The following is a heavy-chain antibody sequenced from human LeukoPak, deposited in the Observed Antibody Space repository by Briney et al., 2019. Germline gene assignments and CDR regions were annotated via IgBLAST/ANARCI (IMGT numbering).Heavy chain of an antibody. CDR2: ISFDGSDK. CDR1: GFTFSTYG. CDR3: VKDLKGYEEV. D-gene: IGHD5-12*01. Sequence: SGGSLRLSCAASGFTFSTYGMHWVRQAPGKGLEWVALISFDGSDKSYGTSVKGRFTISRDNSKNTVSLRMNSLRVEDTGMYYCVKDLKGYEEVWGQGTLVTVSS. J-gene: IGHJ4*02. V-gene: IGHV3-30*18.